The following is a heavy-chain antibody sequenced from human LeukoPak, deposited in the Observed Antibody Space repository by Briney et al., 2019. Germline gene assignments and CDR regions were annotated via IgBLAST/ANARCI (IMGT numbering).Heavy chain of an antibody. V-gene: IGHV3-7*03. CDR3: ATGASGSWDF. Sequence: GGSLRLSCAASGFTFSRSWMSWVRQPPGKGLEWVANISPDGSTKYHMDSVKGRFTISRDNAKDSLYLEMSRLRDDDTAMYYCATGASGSWDFGGQGALVTVSS. D-gene: IGHD6-13*01. CDR1: GFTFSRSW. J-gene: IGHJ4*02. CDR2: ISPDGSTK.